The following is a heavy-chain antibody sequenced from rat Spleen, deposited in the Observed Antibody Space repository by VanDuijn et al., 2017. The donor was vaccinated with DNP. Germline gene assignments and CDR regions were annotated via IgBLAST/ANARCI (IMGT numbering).Heavy chain of an antibody. V-gene: IGHV2-41*01. D-gene: IGHD1-1*01. J-gene: IGHJ4*01. CDR1: GFSLTSYN. CDR2: IWNTGGT. Sequence: QVQLKESGPGLVQPSQTLSLTCTVAGFSLTSYNVHWVRQPPGKGLEWMGVIWNTGGTRYNSALKSRLSISKDTSKSQVFLKMNSLQTEETATDYYARDKTTVDYAMDAWGQGTSVTVSS. CDR3: ARDKTTVDYAMDA.